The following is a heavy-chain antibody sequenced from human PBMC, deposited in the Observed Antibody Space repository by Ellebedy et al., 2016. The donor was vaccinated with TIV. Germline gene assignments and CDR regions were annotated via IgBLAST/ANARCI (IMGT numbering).Heavy chain of an antibody. J-gene: IGHJ5*02. CDR3: ARHTAENWFDP. V-gene: IGHV4-34*01. CDR1: GGSLSGFY. Sequence: GSLRLXCVVYGGSLSGFYWSWIRQPPGKGLEWIGEINHSGGTKYNPSLKSRVTISVDTSKNQSSLKLSSVTAADTAVYYCARHTAENWFDPWGQGTLVTVSS. D-gene: IGHD4-17*01. CDR2: INHSGGT.